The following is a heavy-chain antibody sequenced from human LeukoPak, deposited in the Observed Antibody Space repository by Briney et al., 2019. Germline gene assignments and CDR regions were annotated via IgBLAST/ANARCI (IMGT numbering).Heavy chain of an antibody. V-gene: IGHV3-11*01. D-gene: IGHD4-17*01. CDR3: ARDDYGDPVDY. Sequence: GGSLRLSCAASGFTFTNYYMNWIRQAPGKGLEWVSYISSKSGSTIYYADSVKGRFTISRDNAKSSLYLQMNSLRAEDTAVYYCARDDYGDPVDYWGQGTLVTVSS. CDR2: ISSKSGSTI. J-gene: IGHJ4*02. CDR1: GFTFTNYY.